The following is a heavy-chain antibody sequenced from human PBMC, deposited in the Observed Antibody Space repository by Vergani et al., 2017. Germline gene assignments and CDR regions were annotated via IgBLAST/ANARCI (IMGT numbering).Heavy chain of an antibody. D-gene: IGHD4-11*01. CDR2: LNKNNYYI. CDR1: GFSLSTYT. J-gene: IGHJ3*02. CDR3: ARDHSDYNNYPGTFDI. V-gene: IGHV3-21*04. Sequence: EVQLVESGGGLVNPGGCLTLSCVASGFSLSTYTFNWVRQAPGGGLEWVSSLNKNNYYIYYADSVKGRFTISRDNAKNSLFLQMSSLRAEDTAVYYCARDHSDYNNYPGTFDIWGQGSMVTVSS.